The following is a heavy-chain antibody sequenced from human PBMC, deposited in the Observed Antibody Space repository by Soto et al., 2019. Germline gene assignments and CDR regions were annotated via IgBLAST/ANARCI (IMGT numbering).Heavy chain of an antibody. CDR2: IIPIFGTA. D-gene: IGHD6-13*01. J-gene: IGHJ6*02. CDR1: EDTFRNYA. CDR3: ARETPSAAAAYYYYGLDV. Sequence: QVELVQSGAEVKKPGSSVKVSCQASEDTFRNYAISWVRQAPGQGLEWMGGIIPIFGTANYAQKFQGRVTITADTSANTAYLELSSLRSEDTAVYYCARETPSAAAAYYYYGLDVWGQGTTVTVPS. V-gene: IGHV1-69*06.